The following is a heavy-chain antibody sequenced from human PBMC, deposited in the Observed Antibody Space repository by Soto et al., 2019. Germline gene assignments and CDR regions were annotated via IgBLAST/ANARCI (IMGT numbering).Heavy chain of an antibody. D-gene: IGHD3-3*01. CDR3: ARGSGNYDFWSGYYF. Sequence: QVQLQQWGAGLLKPSETLSLTCAVYGGSFSGYYWAWIRKPPGKGLEWIGEINHSGSTNYTPSLKSRVTISVDTSKNQFSLKLSSVTAADTAVYYCARGSGNYDFWSGYYFWGQGTLVTVSS. V-gene: IGHV4-34*01. CDR2: INHSGST. CDR1: GGSFSGYY. J-gene: IGHJ4*02.